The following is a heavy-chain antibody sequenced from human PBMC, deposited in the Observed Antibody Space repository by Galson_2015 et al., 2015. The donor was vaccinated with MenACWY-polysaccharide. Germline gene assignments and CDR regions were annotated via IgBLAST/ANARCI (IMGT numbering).Heavy chain of an antibody. V-gene: IGHV4-59*01. CDR1: GGSISSYY. CDR2: IYYSGST. D-gene: IGHD3-9*01. CDR3: AGGNYDILTGYYTD. Sequence: SETLSLTCTVSGGSISSYYWSWIRQPPGKGLEWIGYIYYSGSTNYNPSLKSRVTISVDTSKNQFSLKLSSVTAADTAVYYCAGGNYDILTGYYTDWGQGILVTVSS. J-gene: IGHJ4*02.